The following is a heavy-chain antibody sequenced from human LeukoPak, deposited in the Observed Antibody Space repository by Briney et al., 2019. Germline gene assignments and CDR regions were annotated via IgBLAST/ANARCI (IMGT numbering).Heavy chain of an antibody. J-gene: IGHJ5*02. CDR2: INLRGDAT. Sequence: ASVKVSCKASGYSSTYVFTTYPIHWVRQAPGRGLEWLGMINLRGDATIYAQKFQGRVTMTSDSSTTTVYMGLSSLKSEDTGLYYCARKWSSRDWFDPWGQGTLVTVSS. CDR3: ARKWSSRDWFDP. CDR1: GYSSTYVFTTYP. V-gene: IGHV1-46*01. D-gene: IGHD2-8*01.